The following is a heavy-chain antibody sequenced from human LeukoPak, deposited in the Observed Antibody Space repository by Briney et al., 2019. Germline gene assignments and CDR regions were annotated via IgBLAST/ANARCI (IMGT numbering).Heavy chain of an antibody. CDR3: ARDHGPLRLDY. CDR1: GFIFSSYW. Sequence: GGSLRLSCAASGFIFSSYWMAWVRQAPGKGLEWVANIKEDGSDKNYVDSVKGRFTISRDNAKNSLSLQMNSLRAEDTAVYYCARDHGPLRLDYWGQGTLVTVSS. D-gene: IGHD4-17*01. J-gene: IGHJ4*02. CDR2: IKEDGSDK. V-gene: IGHV3-7*01.